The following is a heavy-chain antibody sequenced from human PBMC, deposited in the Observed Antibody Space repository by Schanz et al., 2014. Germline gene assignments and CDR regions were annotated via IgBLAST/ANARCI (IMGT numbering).Heavy chain of an antibody. D-gene: IGHD2-2*01. CDR1: GITFSGYS. J-gene: IGHJ3*01. CDR3: ASSRTRYCSSTSCVPGAFDF. CDR2: IISTGGTI. Sequence: EVQLVESGGGLAQPGGSLRLSCAASGITFSGYSMNWVRQAPGKGLEWVSSIISTGGTIYYVDSVRGRFTISRDNAKNSLYLQMNSLRVDDTAVYYCASSRTRYCSSTSCVPGAFDFWGQGTLVTVSS. V-gene: IGHV3-48*04.